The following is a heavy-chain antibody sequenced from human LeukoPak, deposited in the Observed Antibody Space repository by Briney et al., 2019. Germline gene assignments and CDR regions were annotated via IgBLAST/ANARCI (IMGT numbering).Heavy chain of an antibody. Sequence: GESLMISCEGSGYYFGNYWIGWVRQMPGEGLEWMGIIYPRDSDIRYSPSLQGQVTISADTSINTAYLHWRSLRASDTAMYYCARQIDDGDPEDWFNVWGQGTMVTVSS. CDR3: ARQIDDGDPEDWFNV. V-gene: IGHV5-51*01. J-gene: IGHJ3*01. CDR1: GYYFGNYW. CDR2: IYPRDSDI. D-gene: IGHD4/OR15-4a*01.